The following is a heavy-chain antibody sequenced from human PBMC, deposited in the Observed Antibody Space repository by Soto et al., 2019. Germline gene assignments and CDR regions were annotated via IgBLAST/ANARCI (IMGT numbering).Heavy chain of an antibody. CDR2: FSAGGRA. CDR3: AKESMPEHYGDTLFDY. CDR1: GFSFRSYA. D-gene: IGHD4-17*01. V-gene: IGHV3-23*01. J-gene: IGHJ4*02. Sequence: QLLESGGGLIQPGGSLRLSCEASGFSFRSYALSWVRQAPGKGLEWVSTFSAGGRAYYADSVKGRFTIAKDTSKNTLILQPRSLRAEDTAVYYCAKESMPEHYGDTLFDYWGQGTRVTVSS.